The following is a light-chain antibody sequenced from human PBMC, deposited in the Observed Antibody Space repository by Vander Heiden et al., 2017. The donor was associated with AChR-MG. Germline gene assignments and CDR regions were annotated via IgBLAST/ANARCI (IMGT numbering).Light chain of an antibody. J-gene: IGLJ3*02. CDR3: NSRDSSGNRV. Sequence: SSELTQDPAVSVALGQTVRITCQGDSLRSYDASWYQQKPGQAPVLVIYGKNNRPSGIPDRFSGSSSGNTASLTIPGAQAEDEADYYCNSRDSSGNRVFGGGTKLTVL. CDR1: SLRSYD. V-gene: IGLV3-19*01. CDR2: GKN.